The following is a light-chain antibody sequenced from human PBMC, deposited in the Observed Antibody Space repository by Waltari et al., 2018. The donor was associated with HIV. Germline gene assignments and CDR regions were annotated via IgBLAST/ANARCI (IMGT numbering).Light chain of an antibody. Sequence: YDLSQPLSVDLGQTARITCGGDNIGSKNVHWYQQKPGQAPVLVIYRSRNRPSGITDRISASKAGSMVTLIISRVQIEDEADYFCQVWDSRTVVFGGGTTLTVL. J-gene: IGLJ2*01. CDR2: RSR. CDR1: NIGSKN. CDR3: QVWDSRTVV. V-gene: IGLV3-9*01.